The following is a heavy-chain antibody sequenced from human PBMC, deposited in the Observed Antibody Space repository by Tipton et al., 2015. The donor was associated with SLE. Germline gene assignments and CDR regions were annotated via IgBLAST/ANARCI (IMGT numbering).Heavy chain of an antibody. V-gene: IGHV4-61*08. Sequence: TLSLTCTVSGGSISSGDYYWSWIRQPPGKGLEWIGFIFYSGSTNYNPSLKSRVTISVDTSKNQFSLKLNSVTAADTAVYYCARSSSSWIDYWYYYMDVWGKGTTVTVSS. CDR1: GGSISSGDYY. J-gene: IGHJ6*03. CDR2: IFYSGST. D-gene: IGHD6-13*01. CDR3: ARSSSSWIDYWYYYMDV.